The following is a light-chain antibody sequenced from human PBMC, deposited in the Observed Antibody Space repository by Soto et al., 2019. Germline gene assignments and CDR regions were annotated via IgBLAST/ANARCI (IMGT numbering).Light chain of an antibody. CDR2: GAS. Sequence: EMVMTQSPATLSVSPGDTATLSCRASQTTGNNLAWYQQKPGQAPRLLIYGASIRAPGIPARFSGSGSGTEFTLTISSLQSADFAVYYCQQYNNWPLTFGGGTKVEI. J-gene: IGKJ4*01. CDR3: QQYNNWPLT. CDR1: QTTGNN. V-gene: IGKV3-15*01.